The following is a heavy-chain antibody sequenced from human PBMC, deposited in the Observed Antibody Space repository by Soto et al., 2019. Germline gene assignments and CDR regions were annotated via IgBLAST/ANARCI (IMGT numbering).Heavy chain of an antibody. CDR2: INPIGGST. J-gene: IGHJ4*02. V-gene: IGHV1-46*03. CDR1: GYTFTSYY. D-gene: IGHD2-15*01. CDR3: ASESHYCSGGSCYPF. Sequence: QVQLVQSGAEVKKPGASVKVSCKASGYTFTSYYMHWVRQAPGQGLEWMGIINPIGGSTSYAQKFQGRVTMTRDTSTSTVYMELSSLRSEDPAVYYCASESHYCSGGSCYPFWGQGTLVTVSS.